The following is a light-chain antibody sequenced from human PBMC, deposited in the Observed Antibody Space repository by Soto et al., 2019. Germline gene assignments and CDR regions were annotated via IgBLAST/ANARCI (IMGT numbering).Light chain of an antibody. CDR3: GSYRTSGDSPVI. CDR1: SNDVGGHNY. CDR2: EVT. V-gene: IGLV2-14*01. J-gene: IGLJ2*01. Sequence: QSALPQPASVSGSPGQSITISCTGTSNDVGGHNYVSWFQQHPGKVPKLMIYEVTNRPSGVSNRFTGSKSGYAASLSISGLQAEDEADYYCGSYRTSGDSPVIFGGGTTLTVL.